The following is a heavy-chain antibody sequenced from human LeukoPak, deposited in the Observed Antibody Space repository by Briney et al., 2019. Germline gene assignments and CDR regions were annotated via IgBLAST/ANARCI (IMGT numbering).Heavy chain of an antibody. CDR1: GFTFSSYG. CDR3: ARDHYYGSGTSPPRMDV. V-gene: IGHV3-30*03. D-gene: IGHD3-10*01. J-gene: IGHJ6*02. CDR2: ISYDGSNK. Sequence: GGSLRLSCAASGFTFSSYGMHWVRQAPGKGLEWVAVISYDGSNKYYADSVKGRFTISRDNSKNTLYLQMNSLRAEDTAVYYCARDHYYGSGTSPPRMDVWGQGTTVTVSS.